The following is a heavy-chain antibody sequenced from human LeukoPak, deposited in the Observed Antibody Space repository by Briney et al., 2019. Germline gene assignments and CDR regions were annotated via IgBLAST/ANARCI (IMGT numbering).Heavy chain of an antibody. CDR2: IYYIGST. V-gene: IGHV4-59*01. J-gene: IGHJ4*02. Sequence: SEALSLTCTVSGGSISSDYWSWIRQPPGKGLEWIGYIYYIGSTNYNPSLKSRITISVDTSKSHFSLKLSSVTAADTAVYYCARVVGATGSSDYWGQGTLVTVSS. D-gene: IGHD1-26*01. CDR3: ARVVGATGSSDY. CDR1: GGSISSDY.